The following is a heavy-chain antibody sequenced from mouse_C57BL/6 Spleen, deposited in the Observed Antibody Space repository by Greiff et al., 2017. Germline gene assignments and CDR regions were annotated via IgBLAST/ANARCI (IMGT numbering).Heavy chain of an antibody. CDR2: IRSKGSNYAY. CDR1: GFTFNTYA. D-gene: IGHD2-1*01. J-gene: IGHJ4*01. Sequence: EVKLVESGGGLVQPKGSLKLSCAASGFTFNTYAMHWVRQAPGKGLEWVARIRSKGSNYAYYYAVSVKDSFTISRDDSQSMLYLQMNNLKIEYRAMYDCVIEGLPYYYAMDDWGKGTSVTVSS. V-gene: IGHV10-3*01. CDR3: VIEGLPYYYAMDD.